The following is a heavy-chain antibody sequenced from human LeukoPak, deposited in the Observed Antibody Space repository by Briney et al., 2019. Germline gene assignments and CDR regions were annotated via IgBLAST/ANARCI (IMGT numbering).Heavy chain of an antibody. V-gene: IGHV4-61*08. CDR2: ICDTGSP. D-gene: IGHD3-16*01. Sequence: SETLSLTCTVSGGSISSGAYCWSWIRQPPGKGLEWIGYICDTGSPFYNPSLKSRVTISVDTSKNQFSLKLSSVTAADTAVYYCARVGAGDVRLYYFDYWGQGTLVTVSS. CDR1: GGSISSGAYC. J-gene: IGHJ4*02. CDR3: ARVGAGDVRLYYFDY.